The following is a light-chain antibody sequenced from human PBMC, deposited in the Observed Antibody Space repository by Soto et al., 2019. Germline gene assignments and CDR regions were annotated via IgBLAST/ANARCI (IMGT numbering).Light chain of an antibody. J-gene: IGKJ4*01. CDR1: QDISSY. V-gene: IGKV1-9*01. CDR3: QQLRSYPST. CDR2: AAS. Sequence: DIQMTQSPSTLSASVGDRATITCRASQDISSYLAWYQQKPGKAPTLLIYAASTLQSGVPSRFSGSGSGIDFTLTISSLQAEDFASYYCQQLRSYPSTFGGGTKVDI.